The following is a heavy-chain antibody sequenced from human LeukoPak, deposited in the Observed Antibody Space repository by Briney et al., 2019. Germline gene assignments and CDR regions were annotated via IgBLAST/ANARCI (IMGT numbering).Heavy chain of an antibody. D-gene: IGHD3-3*01. CDR3: VRGYDFWSGYSLFDY. Sequence: SETLSLTCTVSGGSISSYYWSWIRQPPGKGLEWIGYIYYSGSTNYNPSLKSRVTISVDTSKNQFSLKLSSVTAADTAVYYCVRGYDFWSGYSLFDYWGQGTLVTVSS. CDR2: IYYSGST. CDR1: GGSISSYY. J-gene: IGHJ4*02. V-gene: IGHV4-59*01.